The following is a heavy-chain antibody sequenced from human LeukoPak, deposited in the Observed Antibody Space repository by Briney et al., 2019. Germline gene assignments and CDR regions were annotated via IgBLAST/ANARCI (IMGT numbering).Heavy chain of an antibody. D-gene: IGHD3-10*01. CDR3: AGSLWFGDSGWFDP. Sequence: PGGSLRLSCAASGFTFSSYSMNWVRQAPGKGLEWVSSISSSSSYIYHADSVKGRFTISRDNAKNSLYLHMNSLRAEDTAVYYCAGSLWFGDSGWFDPWGQGTLVTVSS. CDR1: GFTFSSYS. CDR2: ISSSSSYI. V-gene: IGHV3-21*01. J-gene: IGHJ5*02.